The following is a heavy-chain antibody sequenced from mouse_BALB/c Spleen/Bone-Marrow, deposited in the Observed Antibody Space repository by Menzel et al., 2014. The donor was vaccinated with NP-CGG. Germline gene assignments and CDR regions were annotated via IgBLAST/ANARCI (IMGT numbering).Heavy chain of an antibody. CDR3: ARLYYYGSSTDYEAKDY. J-gene: IGHJ4*01. Sequence: VQLQQSGAELVRPGASVKLSCKASGYTFTSYWMNWVKQGPGQGLEWIGMIDPSDSETHYNQMFKDKTTLTVDNSSSTAYLQLSSLTSEDSAVYYCARLYYYGSSTDYEAKDYWGQATSANGPS. V-gene: IGHV1-61*01. D-gene: IGHD1-1*01. CDR1: GYTFTSYW. CDR2: IDPSDSET.